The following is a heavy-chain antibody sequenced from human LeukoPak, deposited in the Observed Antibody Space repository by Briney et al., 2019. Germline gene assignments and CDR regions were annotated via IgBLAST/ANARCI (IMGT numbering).Heavy chain of an antibody. CDR1: GGSINSYY. Sequence: SETLSLTCTVSGGSINSYYWSWIRQPPGKGLEWIGYIDHSGSTNYSPSLQSRVTISIDTSKNQFSLKLNSVTAADTAVYYCAREYFSANYFFYYMDVWGTGTTVTVSS. D-gene: IGHD3-3*01. CDR2: IDHSGST. J-gene: IGHJ6*03. CDR3: AREYFSANYFFYYMDV. V-gene: IGHV4-59*01.